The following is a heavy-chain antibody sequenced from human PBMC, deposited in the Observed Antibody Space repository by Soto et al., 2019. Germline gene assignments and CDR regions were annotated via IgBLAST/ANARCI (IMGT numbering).Heavy chain of an antibody. D-gene: IGHD6-6*01. CDR1: GFTFSNYA. V-gene: IGHV3-30-3*01. CDR3: ASERSHSSSPYFDY. CDR2: ISYDGSNK. J-gene: IGHJ4*02. Sequence: QVQLVESGGGVVQPGRSLRLSCAASGFTFSNYAMHWVRQAPGKGLEWVAVISYDGSNKYYADSVKGRFTISRDNSKNTVYLQMNSLRAEATAVYYWASERSHSSSPYFDYWGQGTLVTVSS.